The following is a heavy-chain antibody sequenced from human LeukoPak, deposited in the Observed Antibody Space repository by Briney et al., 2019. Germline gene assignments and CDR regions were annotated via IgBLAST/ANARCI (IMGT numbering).Heavy chain of an antibody. Sequence: SETLSLTCTVSGGSISSSSYYWSWIRQPAGKGLEWIGRIYTSGSTNYNPSLKNRVTISVDTSKNQFSLKLSSVTAADTAVYYCAREGSHIVVVTAIWDAFDIWGQGTMVTVSS. CDR3: AREGSHIVVVTAIWDAFDI. CDR2: IYTSGST. D-gene: IGHD2-21*02. V-gene: IGHV4-61*02. J-gene: IGHJ3*02. CDR1: GGSISSSSYY.